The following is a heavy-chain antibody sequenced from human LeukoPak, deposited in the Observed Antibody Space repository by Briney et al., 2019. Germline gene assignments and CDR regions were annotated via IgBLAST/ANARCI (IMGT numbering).Heavy chain of an antibody. CDR3: ARGAQLTDY. CDR1: GFTFYTYG. D-gene: IGHD6-13*01. CDR2: IGPDGGTT. V-gene: IGHV3-64*01. J-gene: IGHJ4*02. Sequence: GGSLRLSCAASGFTFYTYGTHWVRQAPGKGLEYVSGIGPDGGTTYYANSVKGRFTISRDNSKYMLYLQMGSLTADDMAVYYCARGAQLTDYWGQGTLVTVSS.